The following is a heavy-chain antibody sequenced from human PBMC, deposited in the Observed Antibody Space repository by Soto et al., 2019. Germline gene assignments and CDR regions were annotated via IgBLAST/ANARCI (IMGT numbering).Heavy chain of an antibody. D-gene: IGHD5-18*01. J-gene: IGHJ6*02. CDR1: GFTFSSYA. CDR3: AKDLGYSYGYYYYYYGMDV. CDR2: ISGSGGST. Sequence: GGSLRLSCAASGFTFSSYAMSWVRQAPVKVLEWVSAISGSGGSTYYADSVKVRFTISRDNSKNTLYLQMNSLRAEDTAVYYCAKDLGYSYGYYYYYYGMDVWGQGTTVTVSS. V-gene: IGHV3-23*01.